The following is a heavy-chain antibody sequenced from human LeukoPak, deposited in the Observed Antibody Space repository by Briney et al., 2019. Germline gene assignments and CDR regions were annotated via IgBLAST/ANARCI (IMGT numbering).Heavy chain of an antibody. V-gene: IGHV4-59*08. CDR1: GGSISSYY. D-gene: IGHD1-26*01. Sequence: PSETLSLTCTVSGGSISSYYWSWIRQSPGKGLEWIGYIYYSGSTNYNPSLKSRVTISVDTSKNQFSLKLSSVTAADTAVYYCARHSPGSLSGNYVLDYWGQGTLVTVSP. CDR2: IYYSGST. CDR3: ARHSPGSLSGNYVLDY. J-gene: IGHJ4*02.